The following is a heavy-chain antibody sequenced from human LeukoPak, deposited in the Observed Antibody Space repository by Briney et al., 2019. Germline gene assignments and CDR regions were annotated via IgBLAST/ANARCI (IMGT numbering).Heavy chain of an antibody. D-gene: IGHD2-15*01. J-gene: IGHJ5*02. V-gene: IGHV1-46*01. Sequence: ASVKVSCKASGYTFTSYYMHWVRQAPVQGLEWMGIINPSGGSTSYAQKFQGRVTMTRDTSTSTVYMELSSLRSEDTAVYYCARAPRYCSGGSCHGWFDPWGQGTLVTVSS. CDR2: INPSGGST. CDR1: GYTFTSYY. CDR3: ARAPRYCSGGSCHGWFDP.